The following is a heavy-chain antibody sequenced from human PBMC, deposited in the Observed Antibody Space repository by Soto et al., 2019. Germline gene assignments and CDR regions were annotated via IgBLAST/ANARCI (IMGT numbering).Heavy chain of an antibody. Sequence: SETLSLTCAVSSGSISSSNWWSWVRQPPGKGLEWIGEIYHSGSTNYNPSLKSRVTISVDKSKNQFSLKLSSVTAADTAVYYCAGGLVGYSSSWYSFYWGQGTLVTVSS. V-gene: IGHV4-4*02. CDR3: AGGLVGYSSSWYSFY. J-gene: IGHJ4*02. CDR2: IYHSGST. D-gene: IGHD6-13*01. CDR1: SGSISSSNW.